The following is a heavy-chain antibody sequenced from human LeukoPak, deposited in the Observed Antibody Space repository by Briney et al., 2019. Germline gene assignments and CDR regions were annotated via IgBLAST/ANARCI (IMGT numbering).Heavy chain of an antibody. CDR2: ISGDGGRT. J-gene: IGHJ4*02. V-gene: IGHV3-43*02. Sequence: GGSLRLSCAASGFTFDDCAMHWVRQAPGKGLEWVSLISGDGGRTYYADSVKGRFTISRDNSKNSLYLQMNSLRIEDTALYYCAKDIGGYSYAADYWGQGTLVTVSS. D-gene: IGHD5-12*01. CDR3: AKDIGGYSYAADY. CDR1: GFTFDDCA.